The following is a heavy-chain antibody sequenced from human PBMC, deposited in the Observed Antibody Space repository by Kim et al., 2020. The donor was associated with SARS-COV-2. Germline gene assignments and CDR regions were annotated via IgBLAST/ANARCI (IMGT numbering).Heavy chain of an antibody. CDR1: RFTFRSYW. CDR2: IKEDGSER. J-gene: IGHJ4*02. CDR3: VRLRGGYDFDY. D-gene: IGHD5-12*01. V-gene: IGHV3-7*03. Sequence: GGSLRLSCAASRFTFRSYWMSWVRQAPGKGLEWVASIKEDGSERDYVDSVKGRFTISRDNAKNSLYLQMNSLRAEDTAMYYCVRLRGGYDFDYWGQGPLVTASS.